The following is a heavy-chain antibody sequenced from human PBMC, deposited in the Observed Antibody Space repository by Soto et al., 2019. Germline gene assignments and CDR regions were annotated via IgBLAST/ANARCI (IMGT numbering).Heavy chain of an antibody. D-gene: IGHD3-10*01. CDR3: ARGSRGYGYYYCGMDC. CDR1: GGSISSYY. V-gene: IGHV4-59*01. Sequence: SETLSLTCTVSGGSISSYYWRWIRQPPGKGLEWIGYIYDSGNTNYNPSLKSRLTISVDTSKIQFSLRLSSVTAADTAVYYCARGSRGYGYYYCGMDCWGQGTTAAVSS. CDR2: IYDSGNT. J-gene: IGHJ6*02.